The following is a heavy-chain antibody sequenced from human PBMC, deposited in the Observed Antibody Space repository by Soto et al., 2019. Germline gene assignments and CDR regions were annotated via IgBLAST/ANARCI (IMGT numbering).Heavy chain of an antibody. V-gene: IGHV4-59*08. CDR1: GGSITNYY. J-gene: IGHJ6*02. CDR3: ARHGFGPLHGLVDV. CDR2: INYDGYS. Sequence: QVQLQESGPGLVKPSETLSLTCTVSGGSITNYYCSWFRQPPGKGLEWIGYINYDGYSAYNLSLKXXVXXSMDASKTQFSLMLESVPATDTAGYYCARHGFGPLHGLVDVGGPGTTVIVSS. D-gene: IGHD3-10*01.